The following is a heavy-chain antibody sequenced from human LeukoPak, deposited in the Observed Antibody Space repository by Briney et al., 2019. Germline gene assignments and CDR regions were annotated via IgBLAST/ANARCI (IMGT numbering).Heavy chain of an antibody. D-gene: IGHD4-23*01. J-gene: IGHJ4*02. V-gene: IGHV3-48*01. CDR1: GFTFSIFT. CDR2: ISSSSNTI. Sequence: GVLRLSCAASGFTFSIFTMNLVRLAPGKGLEWVSYISSSSNTIYYADSVKGRFTISRDNAKNSLYLQMNSLRAEDTALYYCARDYLGTDGGVFDYWGQGTLVTVSS. CDR3: ARDYLGTDGGVFDY.